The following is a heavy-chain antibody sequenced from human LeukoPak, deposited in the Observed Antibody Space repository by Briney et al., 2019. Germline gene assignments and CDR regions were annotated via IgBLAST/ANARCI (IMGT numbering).Heavy chain of an antibody. Sequence: SETLSLTCAVYGVSFSGYYWSWIRQPPGKGLEWIGEINHSGSTNYNPSLKSRVTISVDTSKNQFSLKLSSVTAADTAVYYYARGKGDVDYWGQGTLVTVSS. CDR3: ARGKGDVDY. V-gene: IGHV4-34*01. J-gene: IGHJ4*02. CDR2: INHSGST. CDR1: GVSFSGYY.